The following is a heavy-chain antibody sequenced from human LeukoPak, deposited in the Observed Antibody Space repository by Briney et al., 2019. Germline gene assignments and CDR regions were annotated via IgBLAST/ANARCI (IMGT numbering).Heavy chain of an antibody. Sequence: GGSLRLSCAASGFTFSSYSMNWVRQAPGKGLEWVSSISSSSSYIYYADSVKGRFTISRDNAKNSLYLQMNSLRAEDTAVYYCARDRGYGDYGGYGYWGQGTLVTVSS. V-gene: IGHV3-21*01. CDR3: ARDRGYGDYGGYGY. J-gene: IGHJ4*02. D-gene: IGHD4-17*01. CDR2: ISSSSSYI. CDR1: GFTFSSYS.